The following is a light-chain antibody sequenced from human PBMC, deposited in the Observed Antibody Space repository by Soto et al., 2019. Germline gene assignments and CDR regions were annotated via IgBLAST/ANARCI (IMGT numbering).Light chain of an antibody. CDR1: QSVGSNF. CDR2: GAS. CDR3: QQFDSSVT. Sequence: EVVLTQSPVSLSLSPGERATFSCRASQSVGSNFFAWYQQKPGQAPRLLIYGASTRATGIPDRFSGSGSGTDFTLTISILEPEDFAVYYCQQFDSSVTFGQGTKVEI. V-gene: IGKV3-20*01. J-gene: IGKJ1*01.